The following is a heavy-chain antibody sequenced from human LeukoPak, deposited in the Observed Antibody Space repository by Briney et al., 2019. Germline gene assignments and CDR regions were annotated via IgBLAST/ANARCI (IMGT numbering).Heavy chain of an antibody. CDR1: GGTFSSYA. Sequence: GASVKVSCKASGGTFSSYAISWVRQAPGQGLEWMGRIIPIFGTANYAQKFQGRVTITTDEFTSTAYMELSSLRSEDTAVYYCARVRGYCTNGVCYTGGYYYMDVWGKGTTVTVSS. J-gene: IGHJ6*03. CDR3: ARVRGYCTNGVCYTGGYYYMDV. CDR2: IIPIFGTA. D-gene: IGHD2-8*01. V-gene: IGHV1-69*05.